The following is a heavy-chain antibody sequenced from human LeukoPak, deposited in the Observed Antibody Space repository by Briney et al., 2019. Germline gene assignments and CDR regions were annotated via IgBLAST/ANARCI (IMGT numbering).Heavy chain of an antibody. CDR3: ARGMYHDAFDI. CDR1: GGSFSGYY. V-gene: IGHV4-34*01. D-gene: IGHD2-2*01. J-gene: IGHJ3*02. CDR2: INHSEIT. Sequence: SETLSLTCAVYGGSFSGYYWRWIRQPPGKGGGWIAKINHSEITNYNPSLKIRVTISIDTSYIQFSLKLTSVTAADTAVYYCARGMYHDAFDIWGQGTMVTVSS.